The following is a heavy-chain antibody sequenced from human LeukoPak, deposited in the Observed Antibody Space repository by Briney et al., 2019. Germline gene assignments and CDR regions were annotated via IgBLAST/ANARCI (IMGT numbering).Heavy chain of an antibody. D-gene: IGHD5-12*01. CDR3: ARHRTNSAYDPFDY. J-gene: IGHJ4*02. CDR2: IYSSGSP. CDR1: AGSISTYY. Sequence: SETLSLTCTVSAGSISTYYWSWIRQPPGKGLEWIGNIYSSGSPNYNPSLNSRVTISVDTSKSQFSLKLRSVTAADTAVYYCARHRTNSAYDPFDYWGQGTLVTVSS. V-gene: IGHV4-4*09.